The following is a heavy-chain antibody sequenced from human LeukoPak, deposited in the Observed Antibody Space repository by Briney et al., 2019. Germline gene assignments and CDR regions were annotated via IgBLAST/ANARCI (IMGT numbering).Heavy chain of an antibody. J-gene: IGHJ5*02. CDR3: VKDRTQQLVLGWFDP. D-gene: IGHD6-13*01. CDR2: ISGDGGST. CDR1: GFTFDDYA. V-gene: IGHV3-43*02. Sequence: PGGSLRLSCAASGFTFDDYAMHWVRQAPGKGLEWVSLISGDGGSTYYADSVKGRFTISRDNSKNSLYLQMNSLRTEDTALYYCVKDRTQQLVLGWFDPWGQGTLVTVSS.